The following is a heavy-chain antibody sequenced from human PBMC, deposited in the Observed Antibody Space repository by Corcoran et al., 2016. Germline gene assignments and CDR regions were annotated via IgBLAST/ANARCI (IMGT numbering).Heavy chain of an antibody. V-gene: IGHV4-34*01. CDR3: ARGRPRSNYYDSSGYYY. Sequence: QVQLQQWGAGLLKPSETLSLTCAVYGGSFSGYYWSWIRQPPGKGLEWIGEINHSGSTNYNPSLKSRVTISVDTSKNQFSLKLRSVTAADTAVYYCARGRPRSNYYDSSGYYYWGQGTLVTVSS. CDR2: INHSGST. D-gene: IGHD3-22*01. J-gene: IGHJ4*02. CDR1: GGSFSGYY.